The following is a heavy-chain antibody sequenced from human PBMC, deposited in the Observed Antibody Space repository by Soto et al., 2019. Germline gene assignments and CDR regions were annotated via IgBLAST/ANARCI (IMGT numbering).Heavy chain of an antibody. Sequence: PSETLSLTCAVSGGSISSSNCCSWVRQPPGKGLEWIGEIYHSGSTYYNPSLKSRVTISVDTSKNQFSLKLSSVTAADTAVYYCARLRPYSSSWMDYWGQGTLVTVSS. D-gene: IGHD6-13*01. CDR3: ARLRPYSSSWMDY. J-gene: IGHJ4*02. V-gene: IGHV4-4*02. CDR1: GGSISSSNC. CDR2: IYHSGST.